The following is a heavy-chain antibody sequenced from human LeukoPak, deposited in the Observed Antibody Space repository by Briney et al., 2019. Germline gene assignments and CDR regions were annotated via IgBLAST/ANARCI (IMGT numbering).Heavy chain of an antibody. CDR3: ATDRDTIFGVVSAFDI. J-gene: IGHJ3*02. CDR2: FDPEGGET. V-gene: IGHV1-24*01. D-gene: IGHD3-3*01. CDR1: GYTLTELS. Sequence: ASVKVSCKVSGYTLTELSMHWVRQAPGKGLEWMGGFDPEGGETIYAQKFQGRVTMTEDTSTDTAYMELSSLRSEDTAVYYCATDRDTIFGVVSAFDIWGQGTMVTVSS.